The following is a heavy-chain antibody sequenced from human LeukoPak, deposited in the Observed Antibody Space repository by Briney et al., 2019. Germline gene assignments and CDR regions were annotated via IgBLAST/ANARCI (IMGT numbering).Heavy chain of an antibody. J-gene: IGHJ6*03. CDR3: ARIPIVVVPAAINYYYYYYMDV. V-gene: IGHV3-21*01. Sequence: PGGSLRLSCAASGFTFSSYSMNWVRQAPGKGLEWVSSISSSSSYIYYADSVKGRFTISRDNAKNSLYLQMNSLRAEDTAVYYCARIPIVVVPAAINYYYYYYMDVWGKGTTVTISS. CDR1: GFTFSSYS. CDR2: ISSSSSYI. D-gene: IGHD2-2*01.